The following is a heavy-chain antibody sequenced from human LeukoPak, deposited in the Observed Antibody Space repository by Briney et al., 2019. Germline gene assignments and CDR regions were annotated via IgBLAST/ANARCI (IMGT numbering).Heavy chain of an antibody. D-gene: IGHD6-19*01. CDR2: INPSGGST. CDR1: GYTFTSYY. CDR3: ARDTDSSGWSGAFDI. J-gene: IGHJ3*02. Sequence: GASVKVSCKACGYTFTSYYMHWVRQAPGQGLEWMGIINPSGGSTNYAQKFQGRVTMTRDTSTSTVHMELSSLRSEDTAMYYCARDTDSSGWSGAFDIWGQGTMVTVSS. V-gene: IGHV1-46*01.